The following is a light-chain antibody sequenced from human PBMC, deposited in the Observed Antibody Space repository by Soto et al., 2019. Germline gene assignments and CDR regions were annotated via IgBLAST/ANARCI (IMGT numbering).Light chain of an antibody. CDR3: SSYTTSNTRQIV. J-gene: IGLJ1*01. V-gene: IGLV2-14*03. Sequence: QSVLTQPASVSGSPGQSITISCTGTSSDGGGYNYVSWDQHHPGKAPKLMIYDVSNRPSGVSNRFSGSKSGNTASLTISGLQPEDEADYYCSSYTTSNTRQIVFGTGTKVTVL. CDR2: DVS. CDR1: SSDGGGYNY.